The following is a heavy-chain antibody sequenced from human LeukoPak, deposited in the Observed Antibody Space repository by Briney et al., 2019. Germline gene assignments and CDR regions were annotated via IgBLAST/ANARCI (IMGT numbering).Heavy chain of an antibody. D-gene: IGHD4-17*01. J-gene: IGHJ6*03. Sequence: GGSLRLSCAASGFTFSRYAMHWVRQAPGKGLEWVSYISSSSSTIYYADSVKGRFTISRDNAKNSLYLQMNSLRAEDTAVYYCARDHPTVTSYYYYYYYMDVWGKGPRSPSP. V-gene: IGHV3-48*01. CDR2: ISSSSSTI. CDR1: GFTFSRYA. CDR3: ARDHPTVTSYYYYYYYMDV.